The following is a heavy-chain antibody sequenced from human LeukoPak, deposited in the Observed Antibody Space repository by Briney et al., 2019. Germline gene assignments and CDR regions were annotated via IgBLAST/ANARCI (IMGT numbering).Heavy chain of an antibody. Sequence: PSETLSLTXVVSGYSISSGDYWGWIRQPPGKGLEWIGTIYHSGSTYYNPSLKSRLTISIDTSKNQFSLKLSSVTAADTAVYYCARGLPAAGPGFDYWGRGTLVTVSS. D-gene: IGHD6-13*01. CDR1: GYSISSGDY. V-gene: IGHV4-38-2*01. CDR2: IYHSGST. J-gene: IGHJ4*02. CDR3: ARGLPAAGPGFDY.